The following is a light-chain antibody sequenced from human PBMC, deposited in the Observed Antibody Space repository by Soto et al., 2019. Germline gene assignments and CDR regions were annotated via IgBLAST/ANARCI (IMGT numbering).Light chain of an antibody. V-gene: IGKV1-5*01. CDR2: DVS. Sequence: DIQMTQSPSTLSASVGDRFTITCRASQTVSSWLAWYQQKPGKAPKLLIYDVSSLESGVPSRFSGSGSGTEFTLTISSLQPDDFATYYCQQYYSYSRTFGQGTKVDIK. J-gene: IGKJ1*01. CDR1: QTVSSW. CDR3: QQYYSYSRT.